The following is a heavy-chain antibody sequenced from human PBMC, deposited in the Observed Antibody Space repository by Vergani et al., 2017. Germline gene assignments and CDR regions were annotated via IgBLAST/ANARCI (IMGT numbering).Heavy chain of an antibody. CDR2: IWYDGSNK. V-gene: IGHV3-33*01. CDR1: GFTFSSYG. CDR3: ARDHRTSTDY. J-gene: IGHJ4*02. Sequence: QVQLVESGGGVVQPGRSLRLSCAASGFTFSSYGMHWVRQAPGKGLEWVAVIWYDGSNKYYADSVKGRFTISRDNSKNTLYLQMNSLRAEDTAVYYCARDHRTSTDYWGQGTLVTVSS.